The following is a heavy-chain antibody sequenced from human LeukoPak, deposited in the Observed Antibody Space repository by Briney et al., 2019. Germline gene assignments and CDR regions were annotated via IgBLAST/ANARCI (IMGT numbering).Heavy chain of an antibody. V-gene: IGHV3-33*08. D-gene: IGHD4-17*01. J-gene: IGHJ6*02. CDR3: AREVDYGDYPPYYYYYYGMDV. CDR2: IWYGGSNK. CDR1: GFTFSSYA. Sequence: GRSLRLSCAASGFTFSSYAMHWVRQAPGKGLEWVAVIWYGGSNKYYADSVKGRFTISRDNSKNTLYLQMNSLRAEDTAVYYCAREVDYGDYPPYYYYYYGMDVWGQGTTVTVSS.